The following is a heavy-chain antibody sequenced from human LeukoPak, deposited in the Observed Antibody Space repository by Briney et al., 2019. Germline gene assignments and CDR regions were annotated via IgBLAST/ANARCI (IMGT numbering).Heavy chain of an antibody. J-gene: IGHJ6*02. CDR3: ARAPHVRYYYYGMDV. CDR2: IYYSGST. V-gene: IGHV4-59*01. CDR1: GGSISSYY. Sequence: SETLSLTCTVSGGSISSYYWSWIRQPPGKGLEWIGYIYYSGSTNYNPSLKSRVTISVDTPKNQFSLKLSSVTAADTAVYYCARAPHVRYYYYGMDVWGQGTTVTVSS.